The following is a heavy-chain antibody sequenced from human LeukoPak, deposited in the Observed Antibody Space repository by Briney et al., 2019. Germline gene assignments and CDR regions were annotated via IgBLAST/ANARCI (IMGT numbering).Heavy chain of an antibody. D-gene: IGHD1-14*01. CDR3: ATEAQDFRTGNHRPGHYDYMDV. CDR1: GGSISSYY. J-gene: IGHJ6*03. Sequence: SETLSLTCGVSGGSISSYYWAWIRQAPGKGLEWIGYIYYAGSTNYNPSLKSRVTMSVDMSRNQFSLRMTSVTAADTAVYYCATEAQDFRTGNHRPGHYDYMDVWGKGTAVTVSS. CDR2: IYYAGST. V-gene: IGHV4-59*01.